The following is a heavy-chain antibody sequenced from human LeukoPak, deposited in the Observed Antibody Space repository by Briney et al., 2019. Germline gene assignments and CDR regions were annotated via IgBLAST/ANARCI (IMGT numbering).Heavy chain of an antibody. CDR1: GDSITNTNW. Sequence: SETLSLTCDVSGDSITNTNWWNWVRQFPGKGLKWIGEISHSGNTNYDPSLKSRVTISLGRSKKQFSLKLSSVTAADTAVYYCARNRKDYGGPFDYWGQGTLVTVSS. CDR3: ARNRKDYGGPFDY. D-gene: IGHD4-23*01. V-gene: IGHV4-4*02. CDR2: ISHSGNT. J-gene: IGHJ4*02.